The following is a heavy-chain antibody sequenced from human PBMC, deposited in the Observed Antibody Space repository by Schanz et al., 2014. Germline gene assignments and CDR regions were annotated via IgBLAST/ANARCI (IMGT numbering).Heavy chain of an antibody. CDR2: IWSDGSTK. Sequence: VQLVESGGGLVQPGGSLRLSCAASGFTFSSYAMHWVRQAPGKGLEWVAVIWSDGSTKYYADSVKGRFTISRDNSKNTLYLQMNSLRADDTAVYFCARAHGNNWYGKGLDYWGQGTQXTVSS. J-gene: IGHJ4*02. CDR1: GFTFSSYA. V-gene: IGHV3-33*08. D-gene: IGHD1-1*01. CDR3: ARAHGNNWYGKGLDY.